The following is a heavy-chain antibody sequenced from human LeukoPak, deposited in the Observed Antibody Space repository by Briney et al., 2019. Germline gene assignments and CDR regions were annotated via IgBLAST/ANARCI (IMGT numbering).Heavy chain of an antibody. D-gene: IGHD6-19*01. Sequence: GGSLRLSCAASGFTFSSYAMSWVRQAPGKGLEWVSAISGSGGSTYYADSVKGRFTISRDNSKNTLYLQMNSLRAEDTAVYYCAKVSYSSVLYYYYGMDVWGQGTAVTVSS. V-gene: IGHV3-23*01. CDR3: AKVSYSSVLYYYYGMDV. CDR1: GFTFSSYA. J-gene: IGHJ6*02. CDR2: ISGSGGST.